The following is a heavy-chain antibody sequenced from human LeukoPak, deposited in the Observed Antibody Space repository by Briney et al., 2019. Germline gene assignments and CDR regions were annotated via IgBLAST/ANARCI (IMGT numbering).Heavy chain of an antibody. D-gene: IGHD3-10*01. Sequence: GGSLRLSCAASGFTFSGSAMHWVRQASGKGLEWVGHIRSKLNNYATAYAVSVQGRFTITRDDPKNTAYLQMNSLKTEDTAVYYCSILWRGVNYWGQGTLVTVSS. CDR3: SILWRGVNY. CDR2: IRSKLNNYAT. CDR1: GFTFSGSA. J-gene: IGHJ4*02. V-gene: IGHV3-73*01.